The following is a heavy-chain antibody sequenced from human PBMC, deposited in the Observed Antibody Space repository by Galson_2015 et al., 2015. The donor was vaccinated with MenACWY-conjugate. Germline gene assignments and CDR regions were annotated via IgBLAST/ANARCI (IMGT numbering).Heavy chain of an antibody. D-gene: IGHD1-26*01. Sequence: IIYPGDSDTRYSPSFQGQVTISADKSINTAYLQWSSLKASDTAMYYCARLGVVGATFSYFDYWGQGTLVTVSS. J-gene: IGHJ4*02. CDR3: ARLGVVGATFSYFDY. CDR2: IYPGDSDT. V-gene: IGHV5-51*01.